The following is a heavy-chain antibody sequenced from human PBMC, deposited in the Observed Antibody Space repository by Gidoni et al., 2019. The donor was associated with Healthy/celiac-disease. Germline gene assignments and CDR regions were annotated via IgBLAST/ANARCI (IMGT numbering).Heavy chain of an antibody. V-gene: IGHV1-46*01. Sequence: QVQLVQSGAEVKKPGASVTVSCKASGYTFTSYYMHWVRQAPGQGLEWMGIINPSGGSTSYAQKFQGRVTMTRDTSTSTVYMELSSLRSEDTAVYYCAGHNIQGGYYYYYGMDVWGQGTTVTVSS. CDR2: INPSGGST. CDR1: GYTFTSYY. J-gene: IGHJ6*02. CDR3: AGHNIQGGYYYYYGMDV.